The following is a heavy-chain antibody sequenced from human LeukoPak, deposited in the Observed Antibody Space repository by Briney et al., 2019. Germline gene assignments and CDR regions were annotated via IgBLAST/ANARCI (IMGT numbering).Heavy chain of an antibody. Sequence: SETLSLTCTVSGGSISSSSYYWGWIRQPPGKGLEWIGSIYYSGSTYYNPSLKGRVTISVDTSKNQFSLKLSSVTAADTAVYYCARHKKDRDAFDIWGQGTMVTVSS. D-gene: IGHD1-14*01. V-gene: IGHV4-39*01. J-gene: IGHJ3*02. CDR2: IYYSGST. CDR1: GGSISSSSYY. CDR3: ARHKKDRDAFDI.